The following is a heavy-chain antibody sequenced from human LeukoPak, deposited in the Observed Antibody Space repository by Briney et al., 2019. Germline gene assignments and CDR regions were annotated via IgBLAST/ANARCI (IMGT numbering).Heavy chain of an antibody. D-gene: IGHD1-20*01. J-gene: IGHJ4*02. CDR3: ARGPITETYYFDY. CDR2: IYPSDSDT. V-gene: IGHV5-51*01. CDR1: GYSFTSYW. Sequence: GESLKISCKGSGYSFTSYWIGWVRQMPGNGLEWMGIIYPSDSDTRYSPSFQGQVTISADKSISTAYLQWSSLKASDTAMYYCARGPITETYYFDYWGQGTLVTVSS.